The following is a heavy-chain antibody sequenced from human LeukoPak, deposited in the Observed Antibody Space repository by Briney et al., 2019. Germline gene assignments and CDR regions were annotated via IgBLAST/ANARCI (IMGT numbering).Heavy chain of an antibody. CDR1: RFTFSSYG. J-gene: IGHJ6*03. Sequence: GGSLRLSCAASRFTFSSYGMHWVRQAPGKGLGWVAYIQYDGSNEQYADSVKGRFSISRDSSKNILYLQMNSLRAEDTAVYYCAKDRCSNGVGCYYYYMDVWGKGTTVTISS. CDR3: AKDRCSNGVGCYYYYMDV. V-gene: IGHV3-30*02. CDR2: IQYDGSNE. D-gene: IGHD2-8*01.